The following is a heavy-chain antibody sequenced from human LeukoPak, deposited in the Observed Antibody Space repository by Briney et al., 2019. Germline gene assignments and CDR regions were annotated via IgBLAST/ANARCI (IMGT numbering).Heavy chain of an antibody. J-gene: IGHJ4*02. Sequence: ASVKVSCKVSGYRFTELTRHWVRQAPGKGLEWLGGFDLVHGDTIYAQKFQGRVTMTEDTSTDTSYMELSSLGSEDTAVYFCTAGRAYSLLDFWGQGTLVIVSS. CDR2: FDLVHGDT. D-gene: IGHD5-18*01. V-gene: IGHV1-24*01. CDR1: GYRFTELT. CDR3: TAGRAYSLLDF.